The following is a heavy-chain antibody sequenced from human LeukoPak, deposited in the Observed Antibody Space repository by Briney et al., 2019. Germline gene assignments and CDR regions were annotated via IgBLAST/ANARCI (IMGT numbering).Heavy chain of an antibody. CDR3: ARASGSSAVPLDY. CDR2: IAPSSGTT. J-gene: IGHJ4*02. D-gene: IGHD3-10*01. CDR1: GYTFTSNY. V-gene: IGHV1-46*01. Sequence: ASVKVSCKASGYTFTSNYMHWVRQAPGQGLEWMGVIAPSSGTTSYAQKFQGRVTMTRDTSTSTLYMELSSLTSEDTAGYYCARASGSSAVPLDYWGQGTLVTVSS.